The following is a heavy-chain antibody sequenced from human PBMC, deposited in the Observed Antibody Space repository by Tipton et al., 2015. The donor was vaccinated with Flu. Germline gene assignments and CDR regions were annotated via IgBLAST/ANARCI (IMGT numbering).Heavy chain of an antibody. CDR2: DSTSGTT. Sequence: TLSLTCTVSGGSVTSGSYYWNWIRQPAGKGLEWIGRDSTSGTTNYSPSLKSRVTMSVDTSKNQFSLKLSSMTAADTAVYYCARGQGNSGWRYFDYWGQGTLVTVSS. J-gene: IGHJ4*02. CDR3: ARGQGNSGWRYFDY. CDR1: GGSVTSGSYY. V-gene: IGHV4-61*02. D-gene: IGHD6-19*01.